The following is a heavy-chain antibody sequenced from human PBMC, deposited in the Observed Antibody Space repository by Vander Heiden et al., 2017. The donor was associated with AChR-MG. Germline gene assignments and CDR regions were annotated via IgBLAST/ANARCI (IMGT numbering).Heavy chain of an antibody. Sequence: EVQLVESGGGLVKPGGSLRRSCAASGFTLSNAWMSWVRQAPGKGLEWVGRIKSKTDGGTTDYAAPVKGSFTISKDDSKNTLYLQMNSLKTEDTAVYYCTTGPPPTDDAFDIWGQGTMVTVSS. CDR1: GFTLSNAW. V-gene: IGHV3-15*01. CDR3: TTGPPPTDDAFDI. J-gene: IGHJ3*02. CDR2: IKSKTDGGTT.